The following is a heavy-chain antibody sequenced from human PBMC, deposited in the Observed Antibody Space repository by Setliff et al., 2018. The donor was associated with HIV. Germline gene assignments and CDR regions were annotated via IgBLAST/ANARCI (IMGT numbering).Heavy chain of an antibody. D-gene: IGHD6-6*01. CDR3: ARHVGYSSSSLDY. V-gene: IGHV4-39*01. J-gene: IGHJ4*02. CDR2: IDYSGSS. CDR1: GGSISSSNYY. Sequence: SETLSLTCTVSGGSISSSNYYWGWIRQPPGKELEWIGSIDYSGSSHYNPSLKSRVTISVDTSKNQFSLKLSYVTAADTAVYHCARHVGYSSSSLDYWGQGTLVTVSS.